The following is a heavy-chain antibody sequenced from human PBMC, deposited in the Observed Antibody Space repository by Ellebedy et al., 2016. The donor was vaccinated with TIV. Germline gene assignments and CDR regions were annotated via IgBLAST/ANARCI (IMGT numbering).Heavy chain of an antibody. D-gene: IGHD2-15*01. J-gene: IGHJ4*02. CDR1: GDSISSYY. V-gene: IGHV4-59*01. Sequence: SETLSLXXTVSGDSISSYYWSWIRQPPGKGLEWIGYIYYSGSTNYNPSLKSRVTISVDTSKNQFSLKLSSVTAADTAVYYCARAATPSTPVDYWGQGTLVTVSS. CDR3: ARAATPSTPVDY. CDR2: IYYSGST.